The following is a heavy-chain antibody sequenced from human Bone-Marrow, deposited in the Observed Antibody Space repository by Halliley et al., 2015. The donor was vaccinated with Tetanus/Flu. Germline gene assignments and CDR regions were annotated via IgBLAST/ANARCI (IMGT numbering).Heavy chain of an antibody. CDR2: ISGDTYT. CDR1: GFTFNSFA. J-gene: IGHJ4*02. Sequence: AASGFTFNSFAMNWVRQVPGKGLEWVSAISGDTYTYYAASVKGRFTISRDNSKNTLYLQMNSLRVEDTAVYYCARGNYYYGSGAHFAYWGQGTLVTVSS. CDR3: ARGNYYYGSGAHFAY. V-gene: IGHV3-23*01. D-gene: IGHD3-10*01.